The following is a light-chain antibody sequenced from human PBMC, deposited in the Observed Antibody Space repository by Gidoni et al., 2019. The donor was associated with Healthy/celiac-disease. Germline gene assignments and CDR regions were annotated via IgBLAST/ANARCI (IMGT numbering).Light chain of an antibody. V-gene: IGKV3-11*01. CDR2: DAS. J-gene: IGKJ1*01. CDR3: QQRSNWPPRT. Sequence: EILLTQSPATLSLSPGARATLSCRASQCVSSYLAWYQQKPGQAPRLLIYDASNRATGIPDRFSGSGSGTDFTLTISSLEPEDFAVYYCQQRSNWPPRTFGQGTKVEIK. CDR1: QCVSSY.